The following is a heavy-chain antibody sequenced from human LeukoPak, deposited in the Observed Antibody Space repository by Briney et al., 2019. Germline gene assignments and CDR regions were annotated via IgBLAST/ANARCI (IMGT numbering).Heavy chain of an antibody. D-gene: IGHD1-26*01. Sequence: GGFLRLSCAASGFTFSSYAMSWVRQAPGKGLEWVSAISGSGGSTYYADSVKGRFTISRDNSKNTLYLQMNSLRAEDTAVYYCAFLRPPDSGSYPENYMDVWGKGTTVTVPS. CDR2: ISGSGGST. V-gene: IGHV3-23*01. J-gene: IGHJ6*03. CDR3: AFLRPPDSGSYPENYMDV. CDR1: GFTFSSYA.